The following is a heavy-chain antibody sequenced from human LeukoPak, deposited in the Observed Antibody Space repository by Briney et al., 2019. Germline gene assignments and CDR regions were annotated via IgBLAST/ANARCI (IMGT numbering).Heavy chain of an antibody. CDR1: GGIFNSYA. V-gene: IGHV1-69*13. Sequence: SVKVSCKASGGIFNSYAISWVRQAPGQGLEWMGGIIPIVGTPDYAQKFQGRVTITADESTRTAYMDLSSLRSEDTAVYYCARGGRIKGYSYGLGPYWGQGTLVTVSS. CDR3: ARGGRIKGYSYGLGPY. J-gene: IGHJ4*02. CDR2: IIPIVGTP. D-gene: IGHD5-18*01.